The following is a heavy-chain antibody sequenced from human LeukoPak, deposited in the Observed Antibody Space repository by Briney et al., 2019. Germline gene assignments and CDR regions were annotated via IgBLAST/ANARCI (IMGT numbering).Heavy chain of an antibody. CDR1: GFTFSSYE. CDR2: ISSSGSTI. J-gene: IGHJ4*02. Sequence: TGGSLRLSCAASGFTFSSYEMNWVRQAPGKGLEWVSYISSSGSTIYYADSVKGRFTISRDNAKNSLYLQMNSLKTEDTAVYYCLKHSTSSAPNYWGQGTLVTVSS. V-gene: IGHV3-48*03. CDR3: LKHSTSSAPNY. D-gene: IGHD6-6*01.